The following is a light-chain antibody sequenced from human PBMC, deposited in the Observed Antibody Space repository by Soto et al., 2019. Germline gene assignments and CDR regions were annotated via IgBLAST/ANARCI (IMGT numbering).Light chain of an antibody. CDR2: DVS. Sequence: QSALTQPASVSGSPGQSITISCTGTSSDVGGYNYVSWYQQHPGKAPKLMIYDVSNRPSGVSNRFSGSKSGNTASLTISGLQAEDEIDYYCSSYTTISPHVVFGGGTNLTVL. J-gene: IGLJ2*01. V-gene: IGLV2-14*01. CDR3: SSYTTISPHVV. CDR1: SSDVGGYNY.